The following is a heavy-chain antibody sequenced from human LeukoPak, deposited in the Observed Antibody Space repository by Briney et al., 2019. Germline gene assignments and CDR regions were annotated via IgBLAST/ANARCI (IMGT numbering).Heavy chain of an antibody. CDR2: IYYSGST. J-gene: IGHJ5*02. V-gene: IGHV4-39*07. Sequence: SETLSLTCTVSGGSISSSSYYWGWIRQPPGKGLEWIGSIYYSGSTYYNPSLKSRVAISVDTSKNQFSLKLSSVTAADTAVYYCARGRYSGSLNGFDPWGQGTLVTVSS. CDR1: GGSISSSSYY. D-gene: IGHD5-12*01. CDR3: ARGRYSGSLNGFDP.